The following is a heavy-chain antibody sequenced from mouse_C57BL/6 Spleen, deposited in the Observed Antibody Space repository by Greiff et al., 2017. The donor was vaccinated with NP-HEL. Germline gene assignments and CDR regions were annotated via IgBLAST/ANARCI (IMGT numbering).Heavy chain of an antibody. Sequence: QVHVKQSGPELVKPGASVKISCKASGYAFSSSWMNWVKQRPGKGLEWIGRIYPGDGDTNYNGKFKGKATLTADKSSSTAYMQLSSLTSEDSAVYFCARDLDYAMDYWGQGTSVTVSS. CDR1: GYAFSSSW. J-gene: IGHJ4*01. V-gene: IGHV1-82*01. CDR3: ARDLDYAMDY. CDR2: IYPGDGDT.